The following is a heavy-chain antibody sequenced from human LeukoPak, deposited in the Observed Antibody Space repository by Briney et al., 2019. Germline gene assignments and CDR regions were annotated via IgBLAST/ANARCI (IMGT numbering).Heavy chain of an antibody. CDR2: ISWNSGTT. V-gene: IGHV3-9*03. CDR3: AKVAAYSSGWYDS. J-gene: IGHJ5*01. Sequence: GGSLRLSCAASGFIFNDYAMHWVRQAPGKGLEWVAGISWNSGTTAYADSVKGRFTISRDNAKNSLYLQMNSLRPEDMAFYFCAKVAAYSSGWYDSWGQGTLVTVSS. D-gene: IGHD6-19*01. CDR1: GFIFNDYA.